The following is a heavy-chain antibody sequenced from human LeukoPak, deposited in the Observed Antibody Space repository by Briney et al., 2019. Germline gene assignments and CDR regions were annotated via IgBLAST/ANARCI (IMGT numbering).Heavy chain of an antibody. J-gene: IGHJ4*02. V-gene: IGHV4-30-4*01. Sequence: ASETLSLTCTVSGGPISSGDYSWSWIRQPPGKGLGGIGYIYYSGSTYYNPSLKSRVTISVDTSKNQFSLKLSSVTAADTAVYYCARDWVQLNGDYFDYWGQGTLVTVSS. CDR3: ARDWVQLNGDYFDY. CDR1: GGPISSGDYS. CDR2: IYYSGST. D-gene: IGHD5-18*01.